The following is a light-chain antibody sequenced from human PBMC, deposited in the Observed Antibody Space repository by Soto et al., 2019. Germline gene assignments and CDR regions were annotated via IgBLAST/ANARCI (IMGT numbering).Light chain of an antibody. V-gene: IGKV3-20*01. Sequence: EIVLTQSPATLSLSPGERATPPCRASHSVTSSTFACYQQKPAQPPRLLFYGAFSRATGIPDGFSGSGSGTDFTLTISRLEPEDIAVYYCQQYGSSPPYTFGQGTKLEIK. CDR3: QQYGSSPPYT. CDR1: HSVTSST. CDR2: GAF. J-gene: IGKJ2*01.